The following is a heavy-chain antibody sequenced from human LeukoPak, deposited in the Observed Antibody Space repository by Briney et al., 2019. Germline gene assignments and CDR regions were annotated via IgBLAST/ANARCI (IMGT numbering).Heavy chain of an antibody. V-gene: IGHV3-23*01. J-gene: IGHJ4*02. D-gene: IGHD5-18*01. CDR1: GFTFGSQA. CDR2: IFGSGGSP. Sequence: GGSLRLSCEASGFTFGSQAMYWVRQAPGKGLEWVAGIFGSGGSPHYADSVKGRFTISRDNSRNTVYLQINSLRAEDTAVYYCGKTTVGYSSGQKPAWPVDYWGQGTLVTVSS. CDR3: GKTTVGYSSGQKPAWPVDY.